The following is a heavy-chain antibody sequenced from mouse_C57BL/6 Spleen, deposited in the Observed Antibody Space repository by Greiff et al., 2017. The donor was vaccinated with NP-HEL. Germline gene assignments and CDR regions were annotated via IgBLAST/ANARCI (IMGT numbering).Heavy chain of an antibody. Sequence: VQLQQSGPELVKPGASVKISCKASGYSFTDYNMNWVKQSTGKSLEWIGVINPNYGTTSYTQKFKGKATLTVDQSSSTAYMQLSSLTSEDSEVYYCERDYCSSLYSFDYWGQGTTLTVSS. V-gene: IGHV1-39*01. CDR3: ERDYCSSLYSFDY. D-gene: IGHD1-1*01. J-gene: IGHJ2*01. CDR1: GYSFTDYN. CDR2: INPNYGTT.